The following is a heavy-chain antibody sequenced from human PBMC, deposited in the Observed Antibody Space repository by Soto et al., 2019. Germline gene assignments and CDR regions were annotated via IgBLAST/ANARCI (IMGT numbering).Heavy chain of an antibody. J-gene: IGHJ6*02. D-gene: IGHD6-13*01. CDR3: ARVGGSSSWSSYYYYGMDV. Sequence: ASVKVSCKASGYTFTSYGIRWVRQAPGQGLEWMGWISAYNGNTNYAQKLQGRVTMTTDTSTSTAYMELRSLRSDDTAVYYCARVGGSSSWSSYYYYGMDVWGQGNTVTVSS. CDR2: ISAYNGNT. V-gene: IGHV1-18*01. CDR1: GYTFTSYG.